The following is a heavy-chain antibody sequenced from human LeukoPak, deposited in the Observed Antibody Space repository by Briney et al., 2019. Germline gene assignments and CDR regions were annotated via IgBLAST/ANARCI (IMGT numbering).Heavy chain of an antibody. J-gene: IGHJ4*02. D-gene: IGHD5-24*01. CDR3: ARGDGYNWEYFFDY. V-gene: IGHV4-59*01. Sequence: SETLSLTCTVSGGSISNYYWSWIRQPPGKGLEWIGYMSYSVNTNYNPSLKSRVTISLDTSKNQFSLKLTSVTAADTALYYCARGDGYNWEYFFDYWGQGTLVTVSS. CDR2: MSYSVNT. CDR1: GGSISNYY.